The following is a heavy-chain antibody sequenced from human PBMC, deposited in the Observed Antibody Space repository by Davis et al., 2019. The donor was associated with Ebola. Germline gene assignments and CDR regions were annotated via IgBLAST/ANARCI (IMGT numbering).Heavy chain of an antibody. Sequence: GESLKISCAASGFTFSSYAMSWVRQAPGKGLEWVSAISGSGGSTYYADSVKGRFTISRDNSKNTLYLQMNSLRAEDTAVYYCAKLANTVTLGDYWGQGTLVTVSS. CDR3: AKLANTVTLGDY. CDR2: ISGSGGST. J-gene: IGHJ4*02. V-gene: IGHV3-23*01. CDR1: GFTFSSYA. D-gene: IGHD4-17*01.